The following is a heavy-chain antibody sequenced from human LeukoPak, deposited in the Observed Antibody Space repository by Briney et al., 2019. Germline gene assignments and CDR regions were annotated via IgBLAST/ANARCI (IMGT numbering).Heavy chain of an antibody. D-gene: IGHD2/OR15-2a*01. CDR1: GYTLTELS. V-gene: IGHV1-24*01. Sequence: ASVKVSCKVSGYTLTELSMHWVRQAPGKGLEWMGGFDPEDGETIYAQKFQGRVTMTEDTSTDTAYMELSSLRSEDTAVYYCATVSNSPGYFDYWGQGTLVTVSS. CDR2: FDPEDGET. CDR3: ATVSNSPGYFDY. J-gene: IGHJ4*02.